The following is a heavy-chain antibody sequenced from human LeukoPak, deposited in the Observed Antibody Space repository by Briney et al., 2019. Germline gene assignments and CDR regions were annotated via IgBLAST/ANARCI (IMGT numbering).Heavy chain of an antibody. Sequence: PSETLSLTCTVSGGSITTNNYYWGWIRQPPGKGLVWIGTIYYSGSTNYSPSLKSRVTISVDTSKNEFSLKLSSVTAADTAVYYCATHLGGSRRIDYWGQGALVTVSS. J-gene: IGHJ4*02. CDR1: GGSITTNNYY. CDR3: ATHLGGSRRIDY. CDR2: IYYSGST. V-gene: IGHV4-39*01. D-gene: IGHD2-15*01.